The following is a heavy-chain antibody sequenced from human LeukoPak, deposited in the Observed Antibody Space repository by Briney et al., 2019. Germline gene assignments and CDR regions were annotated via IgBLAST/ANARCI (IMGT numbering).Heavy chain of an antibody. D-gene: IGHD6-19*01. CDR1: GFTFGDYP. CDR3: ARAAVADTPQYYFDY. V-gene: IGHV3-49*03. Sequence: GGSLRLSCTASGFTFGDYPMSWFRQAPGKGLEWISFIRGKAYDETTNYAACVKGRFTISRDDSKSIAYLQMNSLKTEDTAVYYCARAAVADTPQYYFDYWGQGTLVTVSS. CDR2: IRGKAYDETT. J-gene: IGHJ4*02.